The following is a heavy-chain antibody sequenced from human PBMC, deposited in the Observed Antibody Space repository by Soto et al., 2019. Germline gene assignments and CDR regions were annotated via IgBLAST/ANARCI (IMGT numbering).Heavy chain of an antibody. Sequence: QVQLVQSGAEVKKPGASVKVSCKASGYTFTSYAMHWVRQAPGQRLEWMGWINAGNGNTKYSQKFQGRVTITRDTSASTGYMELSSLRSEDTAVYYCARGYSGSGIKSFFDYWGQGTLVTVSS. CDR2: INAGNGNT. CDR3: ARGYSGSGIKSFFDY. D-gene: IGHD3-10*01. CDR1: GYTFTSYA. V-gene: IGHV1-3*01. J-gene: IGHJ4*02.